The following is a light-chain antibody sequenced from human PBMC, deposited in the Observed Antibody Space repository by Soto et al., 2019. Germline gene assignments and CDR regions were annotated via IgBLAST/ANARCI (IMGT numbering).Light chain of an antibody. V-gene: IGKV3-11*01. CDR3: QQRSTWPWT. J-gene: IGKJ1*01. CDR2: DSF. CDR1: QSVSIY. Sequence: IVLTQSPATLSLSPGERATLSCRASQSVSIYLAWYQQKPGQAPRLLIYDSFNRATGIPARFSGSGSGTDLTLTISSLEPEDSAVYYCQQRSTWPWTVGQGTKVEIK.